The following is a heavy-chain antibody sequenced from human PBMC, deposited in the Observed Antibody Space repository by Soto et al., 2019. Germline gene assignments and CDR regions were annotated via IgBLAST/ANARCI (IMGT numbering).Heavy chain of an antibody. Sequence: EVQLVESGGGLVQPGGSLRVSCAGSGFTFSRYWMSWVRQAPGKGLEWVANIKEDGSEKYYVDSVNGRFTIYRDNAKNSLSRQMNSLSAEETAVYYCTRAQDPPGDSWGQGNLVAVSS. J-gene: IGHJ4*02. V-gene: IGHV3-7*01. CDR1: GFTFSRYW. CDR3: TRAQDPPGDS. CDR2: IKEDGSEK. D-gene: IGHD3-10*01.